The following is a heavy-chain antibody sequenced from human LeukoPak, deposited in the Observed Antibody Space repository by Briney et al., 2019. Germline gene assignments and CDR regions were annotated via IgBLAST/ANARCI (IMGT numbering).Heavy chain of an antibody. D-gene: IGHD6-19*01. V-gene: IGHV3-30*02. CDR1: GFTFSSYG. J-gene: IGHJ4*02. Sequence: GGSLRLSCAASGFTFSSYGMHWVRQAPGKGLEGVALIRYDGSNKYYADSVKGRFTISRDNSKNTLYLQMNSLRAEDTAVYYCARDGGIAVAGKIVYWGQGTLVTVSS. CDR2: IRYDGSNK. CDR3: ARDGGIAVAGKIVY.